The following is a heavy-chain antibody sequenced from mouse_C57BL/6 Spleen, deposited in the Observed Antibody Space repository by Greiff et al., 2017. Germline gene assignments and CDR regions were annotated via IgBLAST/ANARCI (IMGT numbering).Heavy chain of an antibody. D-gene: IGHD2-3*01. CDR1: GIDFSRYW. CDR3: ARLMVTPGKYFDY. Sequence: DVQLQESGGGLVQPGGSLKLSCAASGIDFSRYWMSWVRRAPGKGLEWIGEINPDSSTINYAPSLKDKFIISRDNAKNTLYLQMSKVRSEDTALYYCARLMVTPGKYFDYWGQGTTLTVSS. CDR2: INPDSSTI. V-gene: IGHV4-1*01. J-gene: IGHJ2*01.